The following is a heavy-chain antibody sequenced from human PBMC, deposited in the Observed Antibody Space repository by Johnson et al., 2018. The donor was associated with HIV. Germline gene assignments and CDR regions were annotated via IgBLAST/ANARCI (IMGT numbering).Heavy chain of an antibody. CDR3: AREGTTGPSGDAYDI. V-gene: IGHV3-30*03. J-gene: IGHJ3*02. CDR2: ISYDGSNK. D-gene: IGHD4-17*01. CDR1: GFTFNNYG. Sequence: QVQLVESGGGMVQPGRSLRLSCAASGFTFNNYGMHWVRQAPGKGLEWVAVISYDGSNKYCADSVKGRFTISRDNSKNTLYLQTNSRRAEDTAVYYCAREGTTGPSGDAYDIWGQGTMVTVS.